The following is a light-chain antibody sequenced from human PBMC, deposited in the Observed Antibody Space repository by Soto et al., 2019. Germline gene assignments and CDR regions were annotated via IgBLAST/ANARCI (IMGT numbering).Light chain of an antibody. CDR2: GTS. CDR1: QSVSSSY. Sequence: EIVLTQSPDTLSLSPGEIATLSCRASQSVSSSYLAWYQQKPGQAPRLLMYGTSSRATGIPDRFSGSGSGKDFTLTIPRLEPDDFAVYYCQQYGGSPFTFGGGTKVEIK. V-gene: IGKV3-20*01. J-gene: IGKJ4*01. CDR3: QQYGGSPFT.